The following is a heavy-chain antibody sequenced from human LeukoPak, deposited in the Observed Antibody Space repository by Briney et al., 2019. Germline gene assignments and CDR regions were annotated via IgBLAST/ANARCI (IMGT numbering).Heavy chain of an antibody. V-gene: IGHV4-38-2*02. CDR2: IYHSGIT. J-gene: IGHJ4*02. Sequence: PSETLSLTCTVSGYSISSGYYWGWIRQPPGKGLEWIGSIYHSGITYYNPSLKSRVTISVDTSKNQFSLQLSSVTAADTAVYYCARGMYYYDSSDHPYYFDYWGQGTLVTVSS. CDR1: GYSISSGYY. D-gene: IGHD3-22*01. CDR3: ARGMYYYDSSDHPYYFDY.